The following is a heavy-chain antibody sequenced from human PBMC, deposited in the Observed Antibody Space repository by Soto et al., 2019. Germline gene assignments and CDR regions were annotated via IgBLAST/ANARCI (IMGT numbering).Heavy chain of an antibody. J-gene: IGHJ4*02. Sequence: ASVKVSCKASGYTFTDYYIHWVRQAPGQGLEWMGWINPKSGDTPDAQKFQGRVTLTRDTSISTAYMELSRLRSDDTAMYYCARSSGYYLIDDYWGQGTPVTVSS. D-gene: IGHD3-22*01. CDR2: INPKSGDT. V-gene: IGHV1-2*02. CDR1: GYTFTDYY. CDR3: ARSSGYYLIDDY.